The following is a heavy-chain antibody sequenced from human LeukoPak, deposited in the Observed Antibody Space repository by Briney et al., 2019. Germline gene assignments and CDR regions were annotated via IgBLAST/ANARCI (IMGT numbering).Heavy chain of an antibody. D-gene: IGHD3-22*01. CDR1: GYSISSGYY. V-gene: IGHV4-38-2*02. CDR2: IYHSGST. Sequence: SETLSLTCTVSGYSISSGYYWGWIRQPPGKGLEWIGSIYHSGSTYYNPSLKSRVTISVDTSKNQFSLKLSSVTAADTAVCYCARGINYYDSSGYYSYWYFDLWGRGTLVTVSA. CDR3: ARGINYYDSSGYYSYWYFDL. J-gene: IGHJ2*01.